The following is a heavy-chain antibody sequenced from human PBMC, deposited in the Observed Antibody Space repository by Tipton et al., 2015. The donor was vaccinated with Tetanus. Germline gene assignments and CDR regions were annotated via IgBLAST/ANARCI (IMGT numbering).Heavy chain of an antibody. J-gene: IGHJ4*02. CDR3: ARATGGYRGYDYVDF. V-gene: IGHV3-11*01. CDR1: GFIFSDYY. Sequence: QLVQSGGGSVKPGGSLRLSCAASGFIFSDYYMSWIRQAPGKGLEWVSDIRSRGDTIYYADSVKGRFTISRDNAKNLVFLQMNSLGADDTAVYYCARATGGYRGYDYVDFWGQGTLVAVSS. CDR2: IRSRGDTI. D-gene: IGHD5-12*01.